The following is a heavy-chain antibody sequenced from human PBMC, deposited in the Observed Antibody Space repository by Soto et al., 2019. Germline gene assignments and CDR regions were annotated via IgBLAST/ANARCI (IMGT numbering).Heavy chain of an antibody. Sequence: PGGSLRLSCAASGFTFSSYAMSWVRQAPGKGLEWVSAISGGGNDRFYADSVKGRFTISRDNSRNTLYLHMNSLRAEDTAVHYCPRSPFIAATDTEPFDSWGQGTLVTVS. J-gene: IGHJ4*02. D-gene: IGHD6-13*01. CDR1: GFTFSSYA. CDR3: PRSPFIAATDTEPFDS. CDR2: ISGGGNDR. V-gene: IGHV3-23*01.